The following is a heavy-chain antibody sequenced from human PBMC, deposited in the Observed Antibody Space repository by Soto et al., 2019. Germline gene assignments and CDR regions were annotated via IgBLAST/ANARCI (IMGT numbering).Heavy chain of an antibody. CDR2: ISYDGSNK. Sequence: GGSLRLSCAASGFTFSSYGMHWVRQAPGKGLEWVAVISYDGSNKYYADSVKGRFTISRDNSKNTLYLQMNSLRAEDTAVYYCAKVLTRASSGWYSNLNWFDPWGQGTLVTVSS. CDR3: AKVLTRASSGWYSNLNWFDP. V-gene: IGHV3-30*18. D-gene: IGHD6-19*01. J-gene: IGHJ5*02. CDR1: GFTFSSYG.